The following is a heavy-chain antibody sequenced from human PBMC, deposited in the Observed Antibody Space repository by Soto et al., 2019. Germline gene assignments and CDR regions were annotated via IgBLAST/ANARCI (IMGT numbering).Heavy chain of an antibody. Sequence: PSETLRLSXAASGSSFSTSNLHWVRQATAQGLAWVSAVSTHHDTNNLYSVQSRFTITSEHAQNTEYLHMHSPLTGATAVYYCARGRSNQYESSPPPMCEPWGQEPWSPSPQ. CDR2: VSTHHDT. V-gene: IGHV3-13*01. D-gene: IGHD2-8*01. CDR1: GSSFSTSN. CDR3: ARGRSNQYESSPPPMCEP. J-gene: IGHJ5*02.